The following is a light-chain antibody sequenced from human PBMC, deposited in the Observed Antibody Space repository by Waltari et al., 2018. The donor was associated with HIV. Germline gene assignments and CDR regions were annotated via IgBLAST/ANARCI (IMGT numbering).Light chain of an antibody. CDR2: EVT. V-gene: IGLV2-23*02. CDR1: KTEIGDFNL. J-gene: IGLJ1*01. Sequence: QSALTQPASVSGSPGQSITISCTGTKTEIGDFNLFSCYQQYPGKAPKLLIYEVTKRPSGASYRFSASKSGYTASLTISGLRAEDEADYYCYSYSDTTSSYVFGTGTTVTVL. CDR3: YSYSDTTSSYV.